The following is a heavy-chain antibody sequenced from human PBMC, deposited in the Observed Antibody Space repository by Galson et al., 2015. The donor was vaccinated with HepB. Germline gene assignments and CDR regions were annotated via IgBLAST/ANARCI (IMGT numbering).Heavy chain of an antibody. CDR1: GLTFSSYS. J-gene: IGHJ4*02. V-gene: IGHV3-48*04. D-gene: IGHD6-19*01. CDR2: ISRSSSAI. Sequence: SLRLSCAASGLTFSSYSMNWVRQAPGKGLEWVSYISRSSSAIYYADSVKGRFTISRDNAENSLYLQMNSLRAEDTAVYYCAGRSSVAGSNWGQGTLVTVSS. CDR3: AGRSSVAGSN.